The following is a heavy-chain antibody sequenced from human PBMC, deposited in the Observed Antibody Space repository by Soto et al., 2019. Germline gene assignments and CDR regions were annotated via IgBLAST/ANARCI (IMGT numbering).Heavy chain of an antibody. V-gene: IGHV3-30*18. CDR1: GFTFSSYG. CDR3: AKALYSNERPHYYYYYGMDV. Sequence: GGSLRLSCAASGFTFSSYGMHWVRQAPGKGLEWVAVISYDGSNKYYADSVKGRFTISRDNSKNTLYLQMNSLRAEDTAVCYCAKALYSNERPHYYYYYGMDVWGQGTTVTVSS. J-gene: IGHJ6*02. D-gene: IGHD4-4*01. CDR2: ISYDGSNK.